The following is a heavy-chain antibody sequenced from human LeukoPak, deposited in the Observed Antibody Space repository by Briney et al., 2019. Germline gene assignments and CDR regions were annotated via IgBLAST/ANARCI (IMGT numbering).Heavy chain of an antibody. Sequence: PSETLSLTCTVSGGSISSYYWSWIRQPPGKGLEWIGYIYYSGSTNYNPSLKSRVTISVDTSKNQFSLKLRSVTAADTAVYYCARVTGYMIEGYFDYWGQGTLVTVSS. CDR1: GGSISSYY. CDR3: ARVTGYMIEGYFDY. J-gene: IGHJ4*02. D-gene: IGHD3-22*01. CDR2: IYYSGST. V-gene: IGHV4-59*01.